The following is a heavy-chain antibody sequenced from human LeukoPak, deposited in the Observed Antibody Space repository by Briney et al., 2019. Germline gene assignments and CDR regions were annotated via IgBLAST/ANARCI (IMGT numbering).Heavy chain of an antibody. D-gene: IGHD1-14*01. V-gene: IGHV1-69*01. J-gene: IGHJ6*02. Sequence: GASVKVSCKASGGTFSSYAISWVRQAPGQGLEWMGGIIPIFGTANYAQKFQGRVTITADESTSTAYMELSSLRSEDTAVYYCARDNPHYYGMDVWGQGTTVTVSS. CDR3: ARDNPHYYGMDV. CDR1: GGTFSSYA. CDR2: IIPIFGTA.